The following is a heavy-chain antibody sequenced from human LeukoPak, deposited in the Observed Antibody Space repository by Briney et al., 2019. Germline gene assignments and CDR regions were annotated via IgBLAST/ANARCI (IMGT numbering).Heavy chain of an antibody. J-gene: IGHJ4*02. V-gene: IGHV1-46*01. CDR2: INPSGGST. CDR1: GYTFTSYY. Sequence: ASVKVSCKASGYTFTSYYMHWVRQVPGQGLEWMGIINPSGGSTSYAQKFQGRVTMTRDTSTSTVYMELSSLRSEDTAVYYCAREGSSWFQFDYWGQGTLVTVSS. D-gene: IGHD6-13*01. CDR3: AREGSSWFQFDY.